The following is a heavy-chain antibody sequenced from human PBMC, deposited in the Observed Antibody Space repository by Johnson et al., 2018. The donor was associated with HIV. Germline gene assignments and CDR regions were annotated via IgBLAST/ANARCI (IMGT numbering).Heavy chain of an antibody. D-gene: IGHD1-20*01. J-gene: IGHJ3*02. CDR2: VWYDGGNK. CDR1: GFTFSNYG. CDR3: ARDTVTGSPAFDI. V-gene: IGHV3-33*01. Sequence: QVQLVESGGGVVQPGRSLRLSCVASGFTFSNYGMHWVRQAPGKGLEWVALVWYDGGNKYYADSVKGRFTIFRDNSENTLNLQMNSLRAEDTAVYYCARDTVTGSPAFDIWGQGTMVTVSS.